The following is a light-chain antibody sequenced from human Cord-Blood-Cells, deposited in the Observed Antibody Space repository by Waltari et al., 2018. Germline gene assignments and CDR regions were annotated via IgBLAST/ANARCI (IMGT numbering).Light chain of an antibody. CDR3: AAWDDSLNGWV. J-gene: IGLJ3*02. V-gene: IGLV1-44*01. CDR2: SNN. CDR1: SPTIRRKT. Sequence: SVLTQPPPASRTPGQRVTTSCSRSSPTIRRKTLNCYQQLPGTAPKLLIYSNNQRPSGVPDRFSGSKSGTSASLAISGLQSEDEADYYCAAWDDSLNGWVFGGGTKLTVL.